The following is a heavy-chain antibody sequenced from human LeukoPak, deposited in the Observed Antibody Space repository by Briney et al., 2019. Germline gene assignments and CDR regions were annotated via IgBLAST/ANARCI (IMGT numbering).Heavy chain of an antibody. CDR1: GFTFGSCA. CDR2: VSGSGSGT. V-gene: IGHV3-23*01. D-gene: IGHD6-13*01. Sequence: PGGSLRLSCAASGFTFGSCAMNWVRQAPGKGLEWVSGVSGSGSGTYYADSVKGRFTISRDNSKNTLYLQMNSLRAEDTAVYYCAKGDIAAAGTGTYFDYWGQRTLVTVSS. J-gene: IGHJ4*02. CDR3: AKGDIAAAGTGTYFDY.